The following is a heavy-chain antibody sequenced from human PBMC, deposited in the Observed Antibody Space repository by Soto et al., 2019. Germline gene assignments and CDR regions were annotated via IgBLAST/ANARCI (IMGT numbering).Heavy chain of an antibody. V-gene: IGHV3-33*01. CDR1: GFTFSSYG. Sequence: PGGSLRLSCAASGFTFSSYGMHWVRQAPGKGLEWVAVIWYDGSNKYYADSVKGRFTTSRDNSKNTLYLQMNSLRAEDTAVYYCARDPHGRSSGPRAYNWFDPWGQGTLVTVSS. CDR2: IWYDGSNK. CDR3: ARDPHGRSSGPRAYNWFDP. J-gene: IGHJ5*02. D-gene: IGHD6-19*01.